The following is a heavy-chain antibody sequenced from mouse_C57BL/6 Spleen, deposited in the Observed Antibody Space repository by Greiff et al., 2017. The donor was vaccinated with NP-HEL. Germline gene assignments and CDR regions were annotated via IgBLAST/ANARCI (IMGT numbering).Heavy chain of an antibody. CDR3: ARCESYFDY. V-gene: IGHV5-4*01. CDR1: GFTFSSYA. Sequence: EVHLVESGGGLVKPGGSLKLSCAASGFTFSSYAMSWVRQTPEKRLEWVATISDGGSYTYYPDNVKGRFTISRDNAKNNLYLQMSHLKSEDTAMYYCARCESYFDYWGQGTTLTVSS. J-gene: IGHJ2*01. CDR2: ISDGGSYT.